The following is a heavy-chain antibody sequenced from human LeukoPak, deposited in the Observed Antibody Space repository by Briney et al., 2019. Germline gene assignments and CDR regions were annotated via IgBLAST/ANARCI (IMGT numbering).Heavy chain of an antibody. V-gene: IGHV4-39*01. Sequence: PSETLSLTCTVSDGSISSSSYYWGWIRQPPGKGLEWIGSIYYSGSTYYNPSLKSRVTISVDTSKNQFSLKLSSVTAADTAVYYCARHPRTHTNWFDPWGQGTLVTVSS. CDR2: IYYSGST. D-gene: IGHD1-7*01. J-gene: IGHJ5*02. CDR3: ARHPRTHTNWFDP. CDR1: DGSISSSSYY.